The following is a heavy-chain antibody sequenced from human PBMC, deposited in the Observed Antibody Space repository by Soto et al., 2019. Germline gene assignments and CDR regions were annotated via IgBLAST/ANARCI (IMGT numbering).Heavy chain of an antibody. CDR3: TRVADGGLFNY. V-gene: IGHV4-59*01. J-gene: IGHJ4*02. Sequence: SETLSLTCTVPGGSITTYYWSWIRQPPGKGLDWIGYLYYSGTTHYSPSLKSRLTMAVDTSSNQISLNLTSVTAADTAVYYCTRVADGGLFNYWGQGILVTVSS. CDR2: LYYSGTT. D-gene: IGHD6-19*01. CDR1: GGSITTYY.